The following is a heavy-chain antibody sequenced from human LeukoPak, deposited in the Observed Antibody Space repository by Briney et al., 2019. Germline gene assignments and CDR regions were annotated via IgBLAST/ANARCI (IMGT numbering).Heavy chain of an antibody. J-gene: IGHJ4*02. Sequence: SVKVSCKASGGTFSSYAISWVRQAPGQGLEWMGGVIPLFGTAKYAQKFQGRVTITTDESSTTAYMELSSLRSEDTALYYCARAPPRTEYYFDYWGQGTLVTVSS. CDR1: GGTFSSYA. CDR2: VIPLFGTA. D-gene: IGHD1-1*01. CDR3: ARAPPRTEYYFDY. V-gene: IGHV1-69*05.